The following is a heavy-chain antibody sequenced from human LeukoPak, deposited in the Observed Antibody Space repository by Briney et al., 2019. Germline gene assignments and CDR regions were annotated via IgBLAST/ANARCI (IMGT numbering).Heavy chain of an antibody. J-gene: IGHJ4*02. CDR2: INTDGTFT. Sequence: GGSLRLSCAASGFTFSSYWMYWVRQVPGKGLVWVSRINTDGTFTSYADSVKGRFTISRDNAKNTLYLQMNSLRAEDTAVYHCAKRGGFGENYFDYWGQGTLVTVSS. V-gene: IGHV3-74*01. CDR3: AKRGGFGENYFDY. CDR1: GFTFSSYW. D-gene: IGHD3-10*01.